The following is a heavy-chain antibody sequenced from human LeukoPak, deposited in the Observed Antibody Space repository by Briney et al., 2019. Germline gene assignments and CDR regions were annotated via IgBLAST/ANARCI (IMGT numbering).Heavy chain of an antibody. V-gene: IGHV3-66*01. D-gene: IGHD4-17*01. CDR1: GFSVDSVF. CDR3: ARGDSATTTFDF. Sequence: GGSLRLSCRASGFSVDSVFMNWVRQPPGKRLEWVSFIMPGGHIDYTDSVKGRFIISRDSFKNTLSLQMNSLRVDDSAVYYCARGDSATTTFDFWGQGTLVTVSS. CDR2: IMPGGHI. J-gene: IGHJ4*02.